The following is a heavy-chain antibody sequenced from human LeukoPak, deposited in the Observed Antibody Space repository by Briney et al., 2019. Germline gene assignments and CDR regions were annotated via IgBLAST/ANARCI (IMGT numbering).Heavy chain of an antibody. V-gene: IGHV5-10-1*01. Sequence: GESLKISCKGSGYSFTSYWISWVRQMPGKGLEWMGRIDPSDSYTNYSPSFQGHVTISADKSISTAYLQWSSLKASDTAVYYCARPRGGSGWYFDSWGQGTLVTVSS. J-gene: IGHJ4*02. CDR3: ARPRGGSGWYFDS. CDR2: IDPSDSYT. D-gene: IGHD6-19*01. CDR1: GYSFTSYW.